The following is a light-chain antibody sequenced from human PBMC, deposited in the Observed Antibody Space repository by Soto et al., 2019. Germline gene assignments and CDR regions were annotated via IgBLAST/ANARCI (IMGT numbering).Light chain of an antibody. CDR1: QSVSSRY. CDR3: QQYGSSPLT. J-gene: IGKJ4*01. V-gene: IGKV3-20*01. CDR2: GAS. Sequence: EIVLTQSPGSLSLSPGERATLSCRASQSVSSRYLVWYQQKPGQAPRLLIYGASSRATGIPDSFSGSGSGTDFALTISRLEPEDFAVYYCQQYGSSPLTFGGGTKVEIK.